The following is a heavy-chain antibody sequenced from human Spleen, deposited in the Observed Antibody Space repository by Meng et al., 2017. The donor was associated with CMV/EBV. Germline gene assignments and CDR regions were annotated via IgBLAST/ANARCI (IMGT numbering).Heavy chain of an antibody. V-gene: IGHV3-74*01. D-gene: IGHD2-2*01. CDR3: ARDPRRTYCSSTSCYGLGYYYGMDV. Sequence: GESLKISCAASGFTFSSFWMNWVRQAPGKGLVWVSHIDSDGSTTNYVDSVKGRFTISRDNAKNTLYLQMNSLRAEDTAVYYCARDPRRTYCSSTSCYGLGYYYGMDVWGQGTTVTVSS. J-gene: IGHJ6*02. CDR2: IDSDGSTT. CDR1: GFTFSSFW.